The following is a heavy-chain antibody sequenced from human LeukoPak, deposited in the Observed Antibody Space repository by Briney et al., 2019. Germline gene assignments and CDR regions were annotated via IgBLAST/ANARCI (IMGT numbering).Heavy chain of an antibody. CDR1: GFTFSDYY. CDR3: SRDPRRIDY. CDR2: IGASGSTI. J-gene: IGHJ4*02. V-gene: IGHV3-11*01. Sequence: GGSLRLSCSASGFTFSDYYMSWIRQAPGKGLEWVSYIGASGSTIYFADSVQGRFTISRDNAKNSLYLQMNSLRAEDTALYYCSRDPRRIDYWGQGTLVTVSS.